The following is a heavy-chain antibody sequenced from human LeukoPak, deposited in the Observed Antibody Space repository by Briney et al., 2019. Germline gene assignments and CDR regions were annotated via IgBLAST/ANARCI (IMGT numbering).Heavy chain of an antibody. CDR2: INPSGGGT. CDR1: RYTFTSYY. V-gene: IGHV1-46*01. CDR3: AREWPNTYRFDP. Sequence: ASVKVSCKASRYTFTSYYIHWVRQAPGQGREWLGIINPSGGGTIYAQKFQGRVTMTRDTSTSTVYMELSSLRSEDTAVYYCAREWPNTYRFDPWGQGTLVTVSS. D-gene: IGHD1/OR15-1a*01. J-gene: IGHJ5*02.